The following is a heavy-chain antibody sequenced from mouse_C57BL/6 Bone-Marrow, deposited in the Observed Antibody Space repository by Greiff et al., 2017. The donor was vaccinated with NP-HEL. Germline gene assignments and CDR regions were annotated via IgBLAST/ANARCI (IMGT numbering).Heavy chain of an antibody. J-gene: IGHJ1*03. D-gene: IGHD1-1*02. CDR2: ISNGGGST. CDR1: GFTFSDYY. CDR3: ARLYGGGYFDV. V-gene: IGHV5-12*01. Sequence: EVKLVESGGGLVQPGGSLKLSCAASGFTFSDYYMYWVRQTPEKRLEWVAYISNGGGSTYYPDTVKGRFTISRDNAKNTLYLQMSRLKSEDTAMYYCARLYGGGYFDVWGTGTTVTVSS.